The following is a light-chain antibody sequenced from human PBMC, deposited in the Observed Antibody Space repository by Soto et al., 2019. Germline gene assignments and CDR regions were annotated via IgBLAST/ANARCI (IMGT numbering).Light chain of an antibody. J-gene: IGLJ2*01. V-gene: IGLV2-11*01. CDR2: DVS. CDR3: CSYAGSYTVV. Sequence: QSALTQPRSVSGSPGQSVTISCTGTSSDVGGYNYVSWYQQHPGKARKLMIYDVSKRPSGVPDRFSGSKSGNTASLTISGLQAEDEADYYCCSYAGSYTVVFGGGTQLTVL. CDR1: SSDVGGYNY.